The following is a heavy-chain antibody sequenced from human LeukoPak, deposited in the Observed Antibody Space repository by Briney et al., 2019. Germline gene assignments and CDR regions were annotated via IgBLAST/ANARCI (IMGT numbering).Heavy chain of an antibody. CDR3: ARSPYESGTPPTRLED. D-gene: IGHD3-10*01. CDR2: VSCGSTDT. V-gene: IGHV3-11*03. J-gene: IGHJ4*02. Sequence: PGGSLRLSCAASGFTFSDCYMNWIRQAPGKGLEWVSYVSCGSTDTNYADSVKGRFTVSRDNAKNSLSLQMSSLRAEDTAVYYCARSPYESGTPPTRLEDWGQGTLVTVSS. CDR1: GFTFSDCY.